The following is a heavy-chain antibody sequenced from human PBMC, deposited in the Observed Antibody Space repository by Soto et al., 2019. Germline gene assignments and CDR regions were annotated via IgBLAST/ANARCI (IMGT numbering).Heavy chain of an antibody. CDR3: AKARTYYYYGMDV. Sequence: EVQLLESGGDLVQPGGSLRLSCAASGFIFSHNAMSWVRQAPGKGLEWVSVISGSGGSTYYADSVKGRFTISRDNSKNTLYLQMNSLRAEDTAVYYCAKARTYYYYGMDVWGQGTTVTVSS. CDR1: GFIFSHNA. CDR2: ISGSGGST. V-gene: IGHV3-23*01. J-gene: IGHJ6*02.